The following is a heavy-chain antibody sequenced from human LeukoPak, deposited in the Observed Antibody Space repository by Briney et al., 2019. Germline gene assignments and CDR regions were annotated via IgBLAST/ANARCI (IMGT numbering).Heavy chain of an antibody. CDR1: GYTFTSYD. CDR2: MNPNSGNT. V-gene: IGHV1-8*01. CDR3: ARDYSSGWYNWFDP. D-gene: IGHD6-19*01. J-gene: IGHJ5*02. Sequence: ASVKVSCKASGYTFTSYDINWVRQATGQGLEWMGWMNPNSGNTGYAQKFKGRVTMTSNTSISTAYMELSSLRSEDTAVYYCARDYSSGWYNWFDPWGQGTLVTVSS.